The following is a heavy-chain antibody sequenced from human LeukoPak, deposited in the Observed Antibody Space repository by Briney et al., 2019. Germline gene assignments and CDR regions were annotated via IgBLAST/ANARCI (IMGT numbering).Heavy chain of an antibody. Sequence: PSETLSLTCTVSGGSISSSSYCWGWIRQPPGKGLEWIGSIYYSGSTYYNPSLKSRVTISVDTSKNQFSLRLTSVTAADTAVYFATLVSTRYYFDYWGQGTLVTVSS. J-gene: IGHJ4*02. V-gene: IGHV4-39*03. CDR2: IYYSGST. CDR3: TLVSTRYYFDY. D-gene: IGHD5/OR15-5a*01. CDR1: GGSISSSSYC.